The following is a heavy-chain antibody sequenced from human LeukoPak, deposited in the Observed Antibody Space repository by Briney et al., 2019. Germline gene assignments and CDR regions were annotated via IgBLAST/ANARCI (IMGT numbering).Heavy chain of an antibody. CDR2: IGPDGSAE. CDR3: SGRSGFSSIY. Sequence: GGSLRLSCAASRFTFNTHWMNWVRQSPRGGLEGVANIGPDGSAEYYVDSVKGRFTISRDNAKNLVYLQLSSLRTEDTAVYYCSGRSGFSSIYWGQGTLVTVSS. V-gene: IGHV3-7*01. D-gene: IGHD6-19*01. CDR1: RFTFNTHW. J-gene: IGHJ4*02.